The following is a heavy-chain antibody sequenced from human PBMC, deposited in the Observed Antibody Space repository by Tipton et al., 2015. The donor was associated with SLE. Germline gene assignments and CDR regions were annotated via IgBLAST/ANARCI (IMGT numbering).Heavy chain of an antibody. Sequence: QSGAEVKKPGASVIVSCKSSGYTFTRYAINWVRQAPGQGLEWMGWISPYNGRTNYAQNLQGRVTMTTDTSTGVAYMELRNLRSDDTAVYYCTRVALVRGIIIGLIDTWGQGTLVTVSS. J-gene: IGHJ5*02. CDR2: ISPYNGRT. D-gene: IGHD3-10*01. CDR3: TRVALVRGIIIGLIDT. V-gene: IGHV1-18*01. CDR1: GYTFTRYA.